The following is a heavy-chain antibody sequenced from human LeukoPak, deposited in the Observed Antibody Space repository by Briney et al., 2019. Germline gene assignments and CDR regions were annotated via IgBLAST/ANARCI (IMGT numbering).Heavy chain of an antibody. CDR1: GYSISSGYY. J-gene: IGHJ4*02. Sequence: PSGTLSLTCTVSGYSISSGYYWGWIRQPPGKGLEWIGSIYHSGSTYYNPSLKSRVTISVDTSKNQFSLKLSSVTAADTAVYYCASAAEEYSGSYELDYWGQGTLVTVSS. D-gene: IGHD1-26*01. CDR3: ASAAEEYSGSYELDY. CDR2: IYHSGST. V-gene: IGHV4-38-2*02.